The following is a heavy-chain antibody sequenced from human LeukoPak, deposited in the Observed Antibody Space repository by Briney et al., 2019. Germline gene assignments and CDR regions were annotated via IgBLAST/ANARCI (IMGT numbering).Heavy chain of an antibody. Sequence: GGSLRLSCATSGFIFSSYDFHWGRQTTGKGLEWVSGIGTAGDTYYAGSVKGRFTISRENAGSSLYLQMNNLRDGDTAVYYCVRDPDTHGGWYFDLWGRGILVTVDS. CDR2: IGTAGDT. D-gene: IGHD1-14*01. CDR1: GFIFSSYD. CDR3: VRDPDTHGGWYFDL. V-gene: IGHV3-13*01. J-gene: IGHJ2*01.